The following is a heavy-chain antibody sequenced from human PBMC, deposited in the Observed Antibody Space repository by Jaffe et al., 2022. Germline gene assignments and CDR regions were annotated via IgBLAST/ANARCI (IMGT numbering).Heavy chain of an antibody. CDR2: ISGSGGST. CDR3: AKDGLLWFREHNPGFDY. D-gene: IGHD3-10*01. V-gene: IGHV3-23*01. J-gene: IGHJ4*02. CDR1: GFTFSSYA. Sequence: EVQLLESGGGLVQPGGSLRLSCAASGFTFSSYAMSWVRQAPGKGLEWVSAISGSGGSTYYADSVKGRFTISRDNSKNTLYLQMNSLRAEDTAVYYCAKDGLLWFREHNPGFDYWGQGTLVTVSS.